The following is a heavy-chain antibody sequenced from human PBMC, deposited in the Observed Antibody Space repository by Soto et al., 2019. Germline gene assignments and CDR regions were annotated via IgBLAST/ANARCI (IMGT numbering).Heavy chain of an antibody. V-gene: IGHV1-18*01. J-gene: IGHJ6*02. CDR1: GYTFTSYG. Sequence: QVQLVQSGAEVKKPGASVKVSCKASGYTFTSYGISWVRQAPGQGLEWMGWISAYNGNTNYAQKLQGRVIMTTDTSTSTAYMELRSLRSDDTAVYYCAIGGIAVAAHVTHYYGMDVWGQGTTVTVSS. D-gene: IGHD6-19*01. CDR3: AIGGIAVAAHVTHYYGMDV. CDR2: ISAYNGNT.